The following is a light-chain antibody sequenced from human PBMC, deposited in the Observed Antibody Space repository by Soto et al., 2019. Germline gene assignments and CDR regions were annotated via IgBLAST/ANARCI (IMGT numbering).Light chain of an antibody. Sequence: DIQMTQSPSTLSASVGDRVTITCRASQSIRSWLAWYQQKAGNAPKLLIYDASSLESGVPSRFSGSGSGTECTLTISSLQPDDFASYYCQQYNSYPWTFGQGTKVEIK. CDR1: QSIRSW. CDR2: DAS. CDR3: QQYNSYPWT. J-gene: IGKJ1*01. V-gene: IGKV1-5*01.